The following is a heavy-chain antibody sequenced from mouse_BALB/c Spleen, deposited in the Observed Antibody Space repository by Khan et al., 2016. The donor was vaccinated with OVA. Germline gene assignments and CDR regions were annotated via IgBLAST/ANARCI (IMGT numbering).Heavy chain of an antibody. CDR3: ARAYYGNYREAMDY. CDR2: IWGDGST. Sequence: QVQLQQSGPGLVAPSQSLSITCTVSGFSLTGYGVNWVRQPPGKGLEWLGMIWGDGSTDYNSALKSRLSISKDNSKSQVFLKMNSLQTDDTAMYYCARAYYGNYREAMDYWGHGTSVTVSS. CDR1: GFSLTGYG. V-gene: IGHV2-6-7*01. D-gene: IGHD2-10*01. J-gene: IGHJ4*01.